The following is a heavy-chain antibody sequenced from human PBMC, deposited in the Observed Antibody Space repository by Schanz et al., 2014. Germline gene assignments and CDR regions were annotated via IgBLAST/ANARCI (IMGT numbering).Heavy chain of an antibody. CDR2: ISSSSSTI. Sequence: EAQLLESGGGLVQPGGSLRLSCAASGFNFKAYAMSWVRQAPGKGLEWVSYISSSSSTIYYADSLNGRLTISRDNARNSLYLQMNSLRAEDTAVYFCARGGAGSVLFFFDYWGQGTLVTVSS. J-gene: IGHJ4*02. CDR1: GFNFKAYA. V-gene: IGHV3-48*04. CDR3: ARGGAGSVLFFFDY. D-gene: IGHD3-10*01.